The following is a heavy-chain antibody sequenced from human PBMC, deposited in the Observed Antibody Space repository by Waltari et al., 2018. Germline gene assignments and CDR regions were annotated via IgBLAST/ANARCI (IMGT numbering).Heavy chain of an antibody. J-gene: IGHJ5*02. CDR3: ASAGYDYVWGSYRPNWFDP. V-gene: IGHV4-4*09. CDR1: GGSISSYY. CDR2: IYTSGST. Sequence: QVQLQESGPGLVKPSETLSLTCTVSGGSISSYYWSWIRQPPGKGLEWIGYIYTSGSTNYNPSLRRRVSISVDTSNNQFCLKLSSVTAADTAVYYCASAGYDYVWGSYRPNWFDPWGQGTLVTVSS. D-gene: IGHD3-16*02.